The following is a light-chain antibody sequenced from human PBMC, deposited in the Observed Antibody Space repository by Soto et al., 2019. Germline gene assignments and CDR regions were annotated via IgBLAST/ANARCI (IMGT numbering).Light chain of an antibody. CDR1: QGISSY. J-gene: IGKJ1*01. V-gene: IGKV1-9*01. CDR3: QQYYSYPRT. Sequence: IQLTESPSSPSASVGDRVTITCRASQGISSYFAWYQQKPGKAPNLLIYAASTLQSGVPSRFSGSGSGTDFTLTISCLQSEDFATYYCQQYYSYPRTFGQGTKVDIK. CDR2: AAS.